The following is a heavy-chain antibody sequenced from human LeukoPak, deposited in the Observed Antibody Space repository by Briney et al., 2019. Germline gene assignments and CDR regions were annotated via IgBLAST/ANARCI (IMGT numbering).Heavy chain of an antibody. D-gene: IGHD6-13*01. CDR3: ARDPIAAAGTYYYYGMDV. V-gene: IGHV6-1*01. CDR1: GDSVSGNSAA. Sequence: SQTLSLTCAISGDSVSGNSAAWNWIRQSPSRGLEWLGRTYYRSKWYNDHAVSVKSRITINPDTSKNQFSLQLNSVTPEDTAVYYCARDPIAAAGTYYYYGMDVWGQGTTVTVSS. J-gene: IGHJ6*02. CDR2: TYYRSKWYN.